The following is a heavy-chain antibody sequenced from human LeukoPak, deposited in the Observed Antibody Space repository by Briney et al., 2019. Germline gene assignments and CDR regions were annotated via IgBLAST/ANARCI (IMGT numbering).Heavy chain of an antibody. D-gene: IGHD3-16*01. Sequence: PGGSLRLSCAASGFTFSSYEMNWVRQAPGKGLEWVSYISSSGSTIYYADSVKGRFTISRDNAKNSLYLQMNSLRAEDTAVYYCASLPVWFLSDYWGQGTLVTVSS. CDR2: ISSSGSTI. CDR1: GFTFSSYE. CDR3: ASLPVWFLSDY. J-gene: IGHJ4*02. V-gene: IGHV3-48*03.